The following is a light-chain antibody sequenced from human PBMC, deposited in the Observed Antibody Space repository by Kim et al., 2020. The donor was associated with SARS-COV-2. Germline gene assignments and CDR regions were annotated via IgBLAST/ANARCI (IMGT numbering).Light chain of an antibody. CDR2: LNSDGSH. CDR1: SGQNSYA. CDR3: QTWGTGIVV. Sequence: VTVPPTLGSGQNSYAIAGHKQQPEKGPRYLMKLNSDGSHSKGDGIPDRFSGSSSGAERYLTISSLQSEDEADYYCQTWGTGIVVFGGGTQLTVL. V-gene: IGLV4-69*01. J-gene: IGLJ2*01.